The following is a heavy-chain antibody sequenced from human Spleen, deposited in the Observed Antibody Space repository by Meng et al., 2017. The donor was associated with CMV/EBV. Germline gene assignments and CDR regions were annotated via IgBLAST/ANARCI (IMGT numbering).Heavy chain of an antibody. CDR1: GYTFIDYY. Sequence: ASVKVSCKASGYTFIDYYMHWVRQAPGQGLEWMGWIHPRTGDTNYAQQFQGRVTLTRDTSINTGYMELTRLTSDDTAVYFCARDNNWGPDYWGQGTLVTVSS. CDR2: IHPRTGDT. CDR3: ARDNNWGPDY. D-gene: IGHD7-27*01. V-gene: IGHV1-2*02. J-gene: IGHJ4*02.